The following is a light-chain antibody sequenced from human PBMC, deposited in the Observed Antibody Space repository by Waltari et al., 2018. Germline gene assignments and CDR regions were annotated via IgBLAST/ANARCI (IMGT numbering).Light chain of an antibody. CDR3: QQSYSSPRT. CDR2: AAS. Sequence: DIQMTQSPPSLSASVGDRVNITCRASQSIASNLSWYQQKPGKAPNLLIYAASSLQSGVPSRFSARGSGTDFTLTISSLQREDFATYYCQQSYSSPRTFGQGTKVEVK. CDR1: QSIASN. V-gene: IGKV1-39*01. J-gene: IGKJ1*01.